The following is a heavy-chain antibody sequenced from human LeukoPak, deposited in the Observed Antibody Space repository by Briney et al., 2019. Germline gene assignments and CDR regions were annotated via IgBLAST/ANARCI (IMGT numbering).Heavy chain of an antibody. J-gene: IGHJ6*02. Sequence: GASLRLSCAASGFTFSSYAMSWVRQAPGEGLEWVSAISGSGGSTYYADSVKGRFTISRDNSKNTLYLQMNSLRAEDTAVYNCAKVASSSWYLYYYYGMDVWGQGTTVTVSS. CDR3: AKVASSSWYLYYYYGMDV. D-gene: IGHD6-13*01. CDR1: GFTFSSYA. V-gene: IGHV3-23*01. CDR2: ISGSGGST.